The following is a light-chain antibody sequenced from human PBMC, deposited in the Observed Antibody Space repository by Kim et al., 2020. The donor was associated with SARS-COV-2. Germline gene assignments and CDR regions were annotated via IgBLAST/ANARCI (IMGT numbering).Light chain of an antibody. Sequence: VATSCTRSSSNNGCGYDVHWYHQLPGTAPTLLIYGNSNRPSGVPDRFSGSKSGTSASLAISGLQAEDEADYYCQSYDSSLGASRVFGGGTQLTFL. CDR3: QSYDSSLGASRV. V-gene: IGLV1-40*01. CDR1: SSNNGCGYD. J-gene: IGLJ2*01. CDR2: GNS.